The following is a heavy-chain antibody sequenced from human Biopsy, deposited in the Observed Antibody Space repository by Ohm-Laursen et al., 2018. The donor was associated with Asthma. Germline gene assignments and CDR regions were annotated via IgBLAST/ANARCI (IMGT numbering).Heavy chain of an antibody. Sequence: SLRLSCTASGFSFSNFAIHWVRQAPGKGLEWVGVISKDASTQDHADSVKGRFTMARDNSKNTLDLQMNSLREEDTAVYYCVRNGTDDAFDIWGQGTVVSVSS. CDR3: VRNGTDDAFDI. V-gene: IGHV3-30*01. CDR1: GFSFSNFA. CDR2: ISKDASTQ. D-gene: IGHD1-1*01. J-gene: IGHJ3*02.